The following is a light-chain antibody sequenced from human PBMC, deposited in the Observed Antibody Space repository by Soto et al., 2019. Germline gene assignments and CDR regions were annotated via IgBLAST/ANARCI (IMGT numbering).Light chain of an antibody. CDR3: QQYYNWPRT. CDR1: QSVSNN. Sequence: ETVMTQSPATLSVSPGERATLSCRASQSVSNNLAWYHQKPGQAPRLLIYSASSRATGIPARFSGSGSGTEFTLTISSLQSEDFAVYYCQQYYNWPRTFGQGTKVDTK. J-gene: IGKJ1*01. CDR2: SAS. V-gene: IGKV3-15*01.